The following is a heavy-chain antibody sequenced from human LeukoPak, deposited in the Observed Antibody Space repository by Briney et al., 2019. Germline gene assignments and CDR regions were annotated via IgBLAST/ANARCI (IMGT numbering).Heavy chain of an antibody. J-gene: IGHJ4*02. CDR2: IYYSGST. V-gene: IGHV4-39*01. CDR3: ARLVDVGNYYASSGYLTPFEY. CDR1: GGSISSSSYY. D-gene: IGHD3-22*01. Sequence: SETLSLTCTVSGGSISSSSYYWGWIRQPPGKGLEWIGSIYYSGSTYYNPSLKSRVTISVDTSKNQFSLKLSSVTAADTAVYYCARLVDVGNYYASSGYLTPFEYWGQGTLVTVSS.